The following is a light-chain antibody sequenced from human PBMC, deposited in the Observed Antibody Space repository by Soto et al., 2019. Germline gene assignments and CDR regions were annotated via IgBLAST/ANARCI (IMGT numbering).Light chain of an antibody. CDR2: WAS. J-gene: IGKJ2*01. Sequence: DIVMTQSPDSLAVSLGERATINCKSSQSVLYSSNNRNYLVWYQQKPGQPPKLLIYWASTRESGVPDRFSGSGSGTDFTLTISSLQAEDVAVYYCQQYYSAPYTCGQGTKLEIK. V-gene: IGKV4-1*01. CDR3: QQYYSAPYT. CDR1: QSVLYSSNNRNY.